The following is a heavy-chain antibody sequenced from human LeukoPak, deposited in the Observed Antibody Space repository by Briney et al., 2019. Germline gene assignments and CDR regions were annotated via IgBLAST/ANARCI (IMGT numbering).Heavy chain of an antibody. J-gene: IGHJ4*02. V-gene: IGHV1-46*01. CDR3: ARAGSSGVEPHL. CDR1: GYTFTSYY. CDR2: INPSGGST. D-gene: IGHD6-19*01. Sequence: GASVKVSCKASGYTFTSYYMHWVRQAPGQGLEWMGIINPSGGSTSYAQKFQGRVTITRDTSASTAYMELSSLRSEDTAVYYCARAGSSGVEPHLWGQGTLVTASS.